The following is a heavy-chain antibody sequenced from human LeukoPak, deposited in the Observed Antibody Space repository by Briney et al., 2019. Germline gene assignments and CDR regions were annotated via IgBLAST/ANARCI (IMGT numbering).Heavy chain of an antibody. CDR2: XXXXXXXX. CDR1: GGTFSSYA. J-gene: IGHJ6*04. Sequence: SVKVSCKASGGTFSSYAISWVRQAPGQGLXXXXXXXXXXXXXNYAQKFQGRVTITADESTSTAYVELSSLRSEDTAVYYCARDPMACSSTSCWGHYYYYGMDVWGKGTTVTVSS. V-gene: IGHV1-69*13. CDR3: ARDPMACSSTSCWGHYYYYGMDV. D-gene: IGHD2-2*01.